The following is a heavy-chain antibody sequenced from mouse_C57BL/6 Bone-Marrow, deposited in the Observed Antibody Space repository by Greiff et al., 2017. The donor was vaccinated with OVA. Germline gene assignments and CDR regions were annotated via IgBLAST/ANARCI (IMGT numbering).Heavy chain of an antibody. V-gene: IGHV5-17*01. Sequence: EVQGVESGGGLVKPGGSLKLSCAASGFTFSDYGMHWVRQAPEKGLEWVAYISSGSSTIYYADTVKGRFTISRDNAKNTLFLQMTSLRSEDTAMYYCARPYDYDAGFAYWGQGTLVTVSA. J-gene: IGHJ3*01. CDR2: ISSGSSTI. CDR1: GFTFSDYG. D-gene: IGHD2-4*01. CDR3: ARPYDYDAGFAY.